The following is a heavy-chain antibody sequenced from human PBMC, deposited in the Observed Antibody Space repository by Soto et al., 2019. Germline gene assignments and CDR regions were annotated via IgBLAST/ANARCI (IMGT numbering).Heavy chain of an antibody. V-gene: IGHV1-69*13. CDR1: GGTFSSYA. J-gene: IGHJ4*02. D-gene: IGHD3-10*01. CDR3: ASLYGSGSYRSSLLDY. CDR2: IIPIFGTA. Sequence: ASVKVSCKASGGTFSSYAISWVRQAPGQGLEWMGGIIPIFGTANYAQKFQGRVTITADESTSTAYMELSSLRSEDTAVYYCASLYGSGSYRSSLLDYWGQGTLVTVSS.